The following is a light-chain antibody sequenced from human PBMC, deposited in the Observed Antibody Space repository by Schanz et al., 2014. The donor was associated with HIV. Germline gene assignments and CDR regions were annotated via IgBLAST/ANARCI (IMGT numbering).Light chain of an antibody. CDR3: CSYAGRYNYVV. CDR2: SGN. Sequence: QSVLTQPPSASGTPGQTVTISCSGSSSNIGSNGVNWYQQFPGTAPKLLIYSGNQRPSGVPDRFSGSKSGTSASLAISGLQSEDEADYYCCSYAGRYNYVVFGTGTKLTVL. J-gene: IGLJ1*01. CDR1: SSNIGSNG. V-gene: IGLV1-44*01.